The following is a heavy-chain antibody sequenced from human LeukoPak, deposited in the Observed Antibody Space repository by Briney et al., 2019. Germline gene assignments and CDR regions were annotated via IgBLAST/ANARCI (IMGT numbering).Heavy chain of an antibody. D-gene: IGHD4-23*01. CDR3: ARDYGGDWFDP. V-gene: IGHV4-59*01. J-gene: IGHJ5*02. CDR1: GGSISSYY. Sequence: SETLSLTCTVSGGSISSYYWSWIRQPPGKGLEWIGYIYYSGSTNYNPSLKSRVTISVDTSKNQFSLKLSYVTAADTAVYYCARDYGGDWFDPWGQGTLVTVSS. CDR2: IYYSGST.